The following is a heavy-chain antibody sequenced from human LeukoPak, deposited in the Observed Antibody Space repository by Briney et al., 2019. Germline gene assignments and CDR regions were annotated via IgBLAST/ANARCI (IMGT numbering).Heavy chain of an antibody. D-gene: IGHD3-10*01. V-gene: IGHV4-61*01. CDR2: IYYNGDT. CDR3: AREGLATMIRGVIPY. CDR1: GGSVSNSLYY. J-gene: IGHJ4*02. Sequence: SETLSLTCTVSGGSVSNSLYYWSWIRQPPGKGLEWIGYIYYNGDTNYNPSLKSRVIISIDTSSNQFSLRLNSMTAADTAVYYCAREGLATMIRGVIPYWGQGTLVTVSS.